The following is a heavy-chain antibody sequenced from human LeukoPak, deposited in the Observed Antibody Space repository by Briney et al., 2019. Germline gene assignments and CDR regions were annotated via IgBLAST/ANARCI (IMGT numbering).Heavy chain of an antibody. V-gene: IGHV4-4*07. Sequence: SETLSLTCTVSGGSISSYYWSWIRQPAGKGLEWIGRIYTSGSTYYNPSLKSRVTISVDTSKNQFSLKLSSVTAADTAVYYCARLDIVVVPAAISGVYYYMDVWGKGTTVAVSS. CDR2: IYTSGST. CDR1: GGSISSYY. D-gene: IGHD2-2*02. J-gene: IGHJ6*03. CDR3: ARLDIVVVPAAISGVYYYMDV.